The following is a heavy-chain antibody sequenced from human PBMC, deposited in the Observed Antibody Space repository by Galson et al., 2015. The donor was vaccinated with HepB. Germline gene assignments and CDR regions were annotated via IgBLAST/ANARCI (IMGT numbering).Heavy chain of an antibody. CDR1: GFTFSNYW. J-gene: IGHJ4*02. D-gene: IGHD1-26*01. Sequence: SCAASGFTFSNYWMSCVRQAPGKGLEWVGRTRNRANSYTTIYAASVKDRFTISRDDSKNSLYLQMNSLKPEDTAVYYCARALRYSGRSYDDYWGQGTLVTVSS. V-gene: IGHV3-72*01. CDR2: TRNRANSYTT. CDR3: ARALRYSGRSYDDY.